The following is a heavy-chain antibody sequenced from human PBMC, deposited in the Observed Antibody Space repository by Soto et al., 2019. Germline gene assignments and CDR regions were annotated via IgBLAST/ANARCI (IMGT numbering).Heavy chain of an antibody. CDR3: ARLNYDILTGRYYGIEV. Sequence: SETLSLTCTVSSGSISTYHWSWIRQPPGKGLEWIGYIYYSGSTNYNPSLKSRVTLSVDTSKNQFSLKLSSVTAADTAVYYCARLNYDILTGRYYGIEVWGEGTKVTVSS. D-gene: IGHD3-9*01. V-gene: IGHV4-59*01. J-gene: IGHJ6*04. CDR1: SGSISTYH. CDR2: IYYSGST.